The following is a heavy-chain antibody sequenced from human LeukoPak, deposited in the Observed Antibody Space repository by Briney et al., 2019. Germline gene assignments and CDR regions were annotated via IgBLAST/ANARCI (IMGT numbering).Heavy chain of an antibody. CDR1: GYILTELS. V-gene: IGHV1-24*01. CDR3: ATMILVPAAIGGWFDP. D-gene: IGHD2-2*02. Sequence: ASVKVSCKVSGYILTELSMHWVRQTPGKGLEWMGGFDPEDGEKVYAQRFQGRFTVTEDTSTDTAYMELSSLTSDDTAVYYCATMILVPAAIGGWFDPWGQGTLVTVSS. CDR2: FDPEDGEK. J-gene: IGHJ5*02.